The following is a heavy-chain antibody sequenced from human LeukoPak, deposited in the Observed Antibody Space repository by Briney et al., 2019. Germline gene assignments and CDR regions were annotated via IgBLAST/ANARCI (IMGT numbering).Heavy chain of an antibody. Sequence: GGSLRLSCAASGFTFSSYGMHWVRQAPGKGLEWVAVISYDGSNKYYADSVKGRFTISRDNSKNTLYLQLNSLRAEDTAVYYCAYDSSGSDAFDIWGQGTMVTVSS. CDR3: AYDSSGSDAFDI. D-gene: IGHD3-22*01. CDR2: ISYDGSNK. J-gene: IGHJ3*02. CDR1: GFTFSSYG. V-gene: IGHV3-30*03.